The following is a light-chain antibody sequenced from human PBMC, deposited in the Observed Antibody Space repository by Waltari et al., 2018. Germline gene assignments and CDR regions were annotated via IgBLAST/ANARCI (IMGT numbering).Light chain of an antibody. CDR2: DSDN. CDR3: MVWHGGGVI. Sequence: QAVLTQPSSLSAPPGPSASLTCTFRSDINAVNYRIFGYQQMPGSPPHSLLTDSDNPRGSGVPSRFSGSKDASANAGILLIAGVQSEDEADYYCMVWHGGGVIFGGGTKLTVL. J-gene: IGLJ2*01. V-gene: IGLV5-45*02. CDR1: SDINAVNYR.